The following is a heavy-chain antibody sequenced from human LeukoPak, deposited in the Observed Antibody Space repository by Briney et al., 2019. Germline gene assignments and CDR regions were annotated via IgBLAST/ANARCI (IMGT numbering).Heavy chain of an antibody. CDR2: IYHSGST. J-gene: IGHJ4*02. CDR1: GYSISSGYY. CDR3: ARDYSSSTGD. D-gene: IGHD6-6*01. V-gene: IGHV4-38-2*02. Sequence: SETLSLTCAVSGYSISSGYYWGWIRQPPGKGLEWIGSIYHSGSTYYNPSLKSRVTISVDTSKNQFSLKLSSVTAADTAVYYCARDYSSSTGDWGQGTLVTVSS.